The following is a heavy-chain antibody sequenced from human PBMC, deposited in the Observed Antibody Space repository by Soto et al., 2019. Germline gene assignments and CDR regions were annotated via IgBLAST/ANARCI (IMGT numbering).Heavy chain of an antibody. V-gene: IGHV3-23*01. D-gene: IGHD5-18*01. CDR3: ARDPLWGTAMVLWYFDL. Sequence: PGGSLRLSCVASGLTFSHYGMHWVRQVPGKGLEWVSAISGSGDSTHYTDSVRGRFTISRDNSRNTLHLQMNSLRAEDTAVYYCARDPLWGTAMVLWYFDLWGRGTLVTVSS. CDR2: ISGSGDST. CDR1: GLTFSHYG. J-gene: IGHJ2*01.